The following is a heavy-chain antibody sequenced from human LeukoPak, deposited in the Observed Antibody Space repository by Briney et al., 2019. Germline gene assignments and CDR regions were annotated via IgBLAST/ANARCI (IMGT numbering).Heavy chain of an antibody. CDR2: ISGSGGST. V-gene: IGHV3-23*01. D-gene: IGHD3-3*01. Sequence: GGSLRLSCAASGFTFSSYAMSWVRQAPGKGLEWVSAISGSGGSTYYADSVKGRFTISRDNSKNTLYLQMNSLRAEDTAVYYCAKKWGGSTYYDFWRGYYMDVWGKGTTVTVSS. CDR1: GFTFSSYA. J-gene: IGHJ6*03. CDR3: AKKWGGSTYYDFWRGYYMDV.